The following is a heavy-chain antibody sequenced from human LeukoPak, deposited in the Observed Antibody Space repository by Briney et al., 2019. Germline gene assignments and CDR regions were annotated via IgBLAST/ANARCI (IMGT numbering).Heavy chain of an antibody. V-gene: IGHV4-59*01. CDR1: GGSISSYH. Sequence: SETLSLTCTVSGGSISSYHWSWIRQPPGKGLQWIGFIYSSGSTNYNPSLKSRVTISLDASKNQFSLRVSSVTSADTAVYYCARGNSGYDYAFDIWGQGTMVTVSS. J-gene: IGHJ3*02. CDR3: ARGNSGYDYAFDI. D-gene: IGHD5-12*01. CDR2: IYSSGST.